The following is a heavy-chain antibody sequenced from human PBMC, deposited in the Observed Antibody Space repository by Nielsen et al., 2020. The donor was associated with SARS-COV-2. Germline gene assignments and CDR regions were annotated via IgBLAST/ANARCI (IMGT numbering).Heavy chain of an antibody. J-gene: IGHJ2*01. V-gene: IGHV3-33*08. CDR1: GFTFSSYA. D-gene: IGHD3-10*01. CDR2: IWYDGSNK. CDR3: ARDQAIDLGELLSGYFDL. Sequence: GESLKISCAASGFTFSSYAMHWVRQAPGKGLEWVAVIWYDGSNKYYADSVKGRFTISRDNSKNTLYLQMNSLRAEDTAVYYCARDQAIDLGELLSGYFDLWGRGTLVTVSS.